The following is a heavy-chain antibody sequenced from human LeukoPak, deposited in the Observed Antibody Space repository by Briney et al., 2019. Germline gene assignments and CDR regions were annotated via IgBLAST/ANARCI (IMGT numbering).Heavy chain of an antibody. CDR2: ISSSSSTI. V-gene: IGHV3-48*01. D-gene: IGHD2-21*01. Sequence: PGGSLRLSCAASGFTFSSYSMNWVRQAPGKGLEWVSYISSSSSTIYYADSVKGRFTISRDNSKNTLYLQMNSLRAEDTAVYYCAKGSYSVTTAPYVYWGQGTLVTVSS. CDR3: AKGSYSVTTAPYVY. CDR1: GFTFSSYS. J-gene: IGHJ4*02.